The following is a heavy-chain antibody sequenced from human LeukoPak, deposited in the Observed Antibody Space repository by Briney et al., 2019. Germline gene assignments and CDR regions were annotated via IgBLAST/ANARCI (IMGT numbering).Heavy chain of an antibody. CDR3: ARDRGYCSGGSCFDAFDI. CDR1: GYTFTGYY. D-gene: IGHD2-15*01. Sequence: ASVTVSCKASGYTFTGYYMHWVRQAPGQGLEWMGWINPNSGGTNYVQKFQGRVTLTRDTSISTAYMELSRLRYDDTAVYYCARDRGYCSGGSCFDAFDIWGQGTMVTVSS. J-gene: IGHJ3*02. V-gene: IGHV1-2*02. CDR2: INPNSGGT.